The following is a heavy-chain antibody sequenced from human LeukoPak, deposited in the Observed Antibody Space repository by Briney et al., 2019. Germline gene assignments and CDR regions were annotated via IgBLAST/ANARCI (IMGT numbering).Heavy chain of an antibody. D-gene: IGHD5-12*01. CDR3: ARDAGGYSGKYGMDV. Sequence: AAVKVSCKASGYTFTSYYMHWVRQAPGRGREWMGIINPSGGSTSYAQKFQGRVTMTRDTSTSTVYMELSSLRSEDTVVYYCARDAGGYSGKYGMDVWGQGTTVTVSS. V-gene: IGHV1-46*01. CDR1: GYTFTSYY. CDR2: INPSGGST. J-gene: IGHJ6*02.